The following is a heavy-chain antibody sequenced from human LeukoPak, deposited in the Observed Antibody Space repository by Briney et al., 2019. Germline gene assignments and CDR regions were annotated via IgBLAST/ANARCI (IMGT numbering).Heavy chain of an antibody. CDR1: GGTFSSYA. V-gene: IGHV1-69*05. CDR3: AREALLYYDSSGYYLGWFQH. D-gene: IGHD3-22*01. Sequence: RASVKVSCKASGGTFSSYAISWVRQAPGQGLEWMGRIIPIFGTANYAQKFQGRVTITTDESTSTAYMELSSLRSEDTAVYYCAREALLYYDSSGYYLGWFQHWGQGTLVTVSS. J-gene: IGHJ1*01. CDR2: IIPIFGTA.